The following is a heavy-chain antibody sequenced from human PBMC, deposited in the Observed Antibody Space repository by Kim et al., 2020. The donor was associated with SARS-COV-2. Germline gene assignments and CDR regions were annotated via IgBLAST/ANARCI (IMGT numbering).Heavy chain of an antibody. CDR3: ARGYTILNWFDP. CDR2: IYTSGST. Sequence: SETLSLTCTVSGGSISSGSYYWSWIRQPAGKGLEWIGRIYTSGSTNYNPSLKSRVTISVDTSKNQFSLKLSSVTAADTAVYYCARGYTILNWFDPWGQGTLVTVSS. J-gene: IGHJ5*02. D-gene: IGHD3-9*01. CDR1: GGSISSGSYY. V-gene: IGHV4-61*02.